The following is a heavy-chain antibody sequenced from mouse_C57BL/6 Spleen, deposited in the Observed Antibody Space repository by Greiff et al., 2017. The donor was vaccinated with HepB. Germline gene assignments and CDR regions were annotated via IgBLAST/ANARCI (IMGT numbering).Heavy chain of an antibody. Sequence: QVQLQQSGPELVRPGASVKISCKAPGYTFTSHWMQWVRQRPGQGLEWIGEIFPGSGSTYYNEKFKGKATLTVDTSSSTAYMQLSSLTSEDSAVYFCARKDLLLPFSSAMDYWGQGTSVTVSS. V-gene: IGHV1-56*01. CDR2: IFPGSGST. J-gene: IGHJ4*01. CDR1: GYTFTSHW. CDR3: ARKDLLLPFSSAMDY. D-gene: IGHD1-1*01.